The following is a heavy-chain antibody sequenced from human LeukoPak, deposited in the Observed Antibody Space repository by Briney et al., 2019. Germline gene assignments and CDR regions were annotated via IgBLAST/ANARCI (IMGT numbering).Heavy chain of an antibody. CDR1: GGSISSYY. J-gene: IGHJ5*02. V-gene: IGHV4-34*01. Sequence: SETLSLTCTVSGGSISSYYWSWIRQPAGKGLEWIGEFDHSGSTNYNPSLKSRVTISVDTSKNQFSLNLRSLTAADTALYFCARGPMRAWFDPWGQGTLVTVSS. CDR2: FDHSGST. CDR3: ARGPMRAWFDP.